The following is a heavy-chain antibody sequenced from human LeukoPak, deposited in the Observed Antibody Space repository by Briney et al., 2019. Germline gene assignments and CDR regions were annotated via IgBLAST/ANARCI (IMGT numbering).Heavy chain of an antibody. D-gene: IGHD3-9*01. CDR1: GFTFSNYW. J-gene: IGHJ4*02. CDR2: INKDGSEK. CDR3: AKALSIRYFDWLLCHY. V-gene: IGHV3-7*03. Sequence: PGGSLRLSCAASGFTFSNYWMAWIRHAPGRGLEWVANINKDGSEKYYVDSVKGRFTISRDNSKNTLYLQMNSLRAEDTAVYYCAKALSIRYFDWLLCHYWGQGTLVAVSS.